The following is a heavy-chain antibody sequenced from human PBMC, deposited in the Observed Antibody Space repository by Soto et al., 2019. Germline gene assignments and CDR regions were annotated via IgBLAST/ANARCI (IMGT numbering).Heavy chain of an antibody. CDR2: ISYDGSNK. V-gene: IGHV3-30*18. D-gene: IGHD6-19*01. Sequence: QVQLVESGGGVVQPGRSLRLSCAASGFTFSSYGMHWVRQAPGKGLEWVAVISYDGSNKYYADSVKGRFTISRDNSKNTLYLQMNSLRAEDTAVYYCAKDRAAYSCGWYNDYWGQGTLVTVSS. CDR1: GFTFSSYG. CDR3: AKDRAAYSCGWYNDY. J-gene: IGHJ4*02.